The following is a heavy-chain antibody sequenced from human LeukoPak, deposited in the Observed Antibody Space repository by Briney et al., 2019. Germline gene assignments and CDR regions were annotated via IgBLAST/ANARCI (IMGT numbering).Heavy chain of an antibody. CDR3: ARWVTADRGKKDAFDV. CDR1: GYSFMTYW. CDR2: ICPGDYST. Sequence: GEPLKISCKASGYSFMTYWIGWVRQMPGKGLEWMGIICPGDYSTRYGPSFQGQVTVSADKSITTAYLEWSSLEASDTAMYYCARWVTADRGKKDAFDVWGQGTMVTVSS. V-gene: IGHV5-51*01. J-gene: IGHJ3*01. D-gene: IGHD2-21*02.